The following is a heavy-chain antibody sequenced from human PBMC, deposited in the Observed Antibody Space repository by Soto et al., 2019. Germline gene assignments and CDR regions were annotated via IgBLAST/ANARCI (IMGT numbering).Heavy chain of an antibody. J-gene: IGHJ5*02. Sequence: SETLSLTCTVSGGPIRRRGYYWSWIRHRPGEGLEWIGFFYYSGITDYNPSLRSRVTISADTSRNQVFLNMYSVTAADTAVYYCASSGGPEGDWFDPWGQGTLVTVSS. CDR2: FYYSGIT. CDR3: ASSGGPEGDWFDP. D-gene: IGHD2-15*01. V-gene: IGHV4-31*03. CDR1: GGPIRRRGYY.